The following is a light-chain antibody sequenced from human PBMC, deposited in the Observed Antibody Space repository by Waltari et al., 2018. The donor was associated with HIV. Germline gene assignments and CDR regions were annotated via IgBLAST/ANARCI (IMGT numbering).Light chain of an antibody. Sequence: VMPQSHPSLPFTLGGRASFPSSLGRGPLHGIGSNYLVWSRQNPGQSPHLLTILVSNRAAGVPDRFSGSGSGTDVTLKISRVEAADVGVYYCMQALQTPPWTFGQGTKVEIK. V-gene: IGKV2-28*01. CDR3: MQALQTPPWT. CDR1: RGPLHGIGSNY. CDR2: LVS. J-gene: IGKJ1*01.